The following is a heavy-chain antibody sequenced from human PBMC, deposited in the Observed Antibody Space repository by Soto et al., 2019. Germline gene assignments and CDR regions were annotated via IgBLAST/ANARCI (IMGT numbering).Heavy chain of an antibody. J-gene: IGHJ5*02. CDR2: IYYSGST. CDR3: ARAAVAPGIAAAGRPSTNWFDP. D-gene: IGHD6-13*01. CDR1: GGSISSYY. V-gene: IGHV4-59*01. Sequence: SETLSLTCTVSGGSISSYYWSWIRQPPGKGLEWIGHIYYSGSTNYNPSLKSRVTISVDTSKNQFSLKLSSVTAADTAVYYCARAAVAPGIAAAGRPSTNWFDPWGQGTLVTVSS.